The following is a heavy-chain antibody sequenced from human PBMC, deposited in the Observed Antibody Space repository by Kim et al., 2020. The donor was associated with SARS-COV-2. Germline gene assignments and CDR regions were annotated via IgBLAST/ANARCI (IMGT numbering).Heavy chain of an antibody. CDR1: GFTFSDSD. D-gene: IGHD2-8*01. CDR2: INRQSTHR. Sequence: GGSLRLSCAASGFTFSDSDMNWVRHAPGKGPEWVSYINRQSTHRYFVDSVRGRFAISRDNARNTLFLHMDSLRVEDTAVYYCAGDKAMVARTGGMDVWGQGTTVIVSS. CDR3: AGDKAMVARTGGMDV. J-gene: IGHJ6*02. V-gene: IGHV3-21*01.